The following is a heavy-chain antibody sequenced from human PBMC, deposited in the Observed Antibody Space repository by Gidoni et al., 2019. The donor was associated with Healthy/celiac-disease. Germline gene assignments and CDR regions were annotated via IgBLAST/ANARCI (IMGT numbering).Heavy chain of an antibody. J-gene: IGHJ6*03. V-gene: IGHV1-3*01. CDR1: GYTFPSYA. Sequence: QVQLVQSGAEVKKPGASVKVSCKASGYTFPSYAMHWVRQAPGQRLEWMGWINAGNGNTKYSQKFQGRVTITRDTSASTAYMELSSLRSEDTAVYYCAGGYGDYFPDYYYMDVWGKGTTVTVSS. D-gene: IGHD4-17*01. CDR3: AGGYGDYFPDYYYMDV. CDR2: INAGNGNT.